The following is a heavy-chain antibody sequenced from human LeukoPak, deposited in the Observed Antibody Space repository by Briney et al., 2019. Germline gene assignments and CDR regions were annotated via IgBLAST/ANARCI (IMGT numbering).Heavy chain of an antibody. CDR1: GFTFSSYW. CDR3: ARAGVLWFGESFIDY. Sequence: GGSLRLSCAASGFTFSSYWMSWVRQAPGKGLEWVANIKQDGSEKHYVDSVKGRFTISRDNAKNSLYLQMNSLRAEDTAVYFCARAGVLWFGESFIDYWGQGTLVTVSS. D-gene: IGHD3-10*01. V-gene: IGHV3-7*01. J-gene: IGHJ4*02. CDR2: IKQDGSEK.